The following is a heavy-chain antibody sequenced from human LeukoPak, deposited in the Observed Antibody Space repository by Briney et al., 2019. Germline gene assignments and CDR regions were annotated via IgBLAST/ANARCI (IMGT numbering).Heavy chain of an antibody. Sequence: GESLKTSRKGTGYRFTNYSSAGARQMPGKGPEWMGIIYPGDSDTRYSPSFQGQVTISADKSISTAYLQWSSLKASDTAMYYCARRDSGYYYFDYWGQGTLVTVSS. CDR2: IYPGDSDT. D-gene: IGHD5-12*01. J-gene: IGHJ4*02. CDR3: ARRDSGYYYFDY. V-gene: IGHV5-51*01. CDR1: GYRFTNYS.